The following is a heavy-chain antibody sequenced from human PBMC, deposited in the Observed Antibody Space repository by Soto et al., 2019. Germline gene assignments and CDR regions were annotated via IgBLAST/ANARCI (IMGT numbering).Heavy chain of an antibody. CDR3: ARSAITLFGVVSIPPLYYSEMDV. D-gene: IGHD3-3*01. CDR2: IIPIFGIG. Sequence: QVQLVQSGAEVKKAGSSVKVSCKASGGTFNRYAISWVRQAPGQGLEWMGGIIPIFGIGNDAQRFQGRVTITADESTDTAYMELSSLRSEDTGVYYCARSAITLFGVVSIPPLYYSEMDVWGQGTTVTVSS. V-gene: IGHV1-69*01. CDR1: GGTFNRYA. J-gene: IGHJ6*02.